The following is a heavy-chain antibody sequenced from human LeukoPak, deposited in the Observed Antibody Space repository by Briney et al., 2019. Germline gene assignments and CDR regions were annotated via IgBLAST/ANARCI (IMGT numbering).Heavy chain of an antibody. CDR3: AKDISVGGRINGMDV. CDR2: ISWNSGGI. CDR1: GFTFDDYA. V-gene: IGHV3-9*01. D-gene: IGHD3-16*01. Sequence: GGSLRLSCAASGFTFDDYAMHWVRQAPGKGLEWVSGISWNSGGIGYADSVKGRFTISRDNAKNSLYLQMNSLRAEDTALYCCAKDISVGGRINGMDVWGQGTTVTVSS. J-gene: IGHJ6*02.